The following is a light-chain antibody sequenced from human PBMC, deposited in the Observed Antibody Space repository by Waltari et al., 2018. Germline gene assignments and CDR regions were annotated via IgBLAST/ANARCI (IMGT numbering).Light chain of an antibody. V-gene: IGLV2-14*01. J-gene: IGLJ2*01. CDR3: SSYTSSSTFVV. Sequence: QSALTQPASVSGSPGQSITIPCTGTSSDVGGYDYVSCDQQPPVKAPKLRLYDVSTRPSGVSNRFSGSKSGHTGSLTISGLQAEDEADYYCSSYTSSSTFVVFGGGTKLTVL. CDR2: DVS. CDR1: SSDVGGYDY.